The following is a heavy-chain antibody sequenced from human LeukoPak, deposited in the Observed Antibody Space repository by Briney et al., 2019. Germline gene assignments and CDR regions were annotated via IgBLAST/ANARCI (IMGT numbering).Heavy chain of an antibody. CDR2: IFSNGIT. D-gene: IGHD3-22*01. V-gene: IGHV4-59*12. CDR1: GGSIISYY. Sequence: PSETLSLTCTVSGGSIISYYWNWIRQPPGKGLEWIGYIFSNGITSYNPSLRSRGTISIATSKNQFSLRLRSVTAADPALITCGRRGYYDSSGYSPASGYFDLWGRGTLVSVSS. CDR3: GRRGYYDSSGYSPASGYFDL. J-gene: IGHJ2*01.